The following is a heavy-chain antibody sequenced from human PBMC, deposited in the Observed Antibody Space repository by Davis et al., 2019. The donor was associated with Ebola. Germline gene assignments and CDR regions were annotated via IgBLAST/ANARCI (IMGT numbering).Heavy chain of an antibody. CDR3: AKDLDCSSTSCYKASYYYYYGMDV. Sequence: SLKISCAASGFTFDDYAMHWVRQAPGKGLEWVSGISWNSGSIGYADSVKGRFTISRDNAKNSLYLQMNSLRAEDTALYYCAKDLDCSSTSCYKASYYYYYGMDVWGQGTTVTVSS. CDR2: ISWNSGSI. D-gene: IGHD2-2*01. V-gene: IGHV3-9*01. CDR1: GFTFDDYA. J-gene: IGHJ6*02.